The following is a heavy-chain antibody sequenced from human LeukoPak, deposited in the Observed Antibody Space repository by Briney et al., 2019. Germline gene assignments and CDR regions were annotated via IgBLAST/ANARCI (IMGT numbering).Heavy chain of an antibody. V-gene: IGHV1-8*03. Sequence: ASVKVSCKASGYTFTSYDINWVRQATGQGLEWMGLMNPNSGNTGYAQKFQGRVTITRNTSISTAYMELSSLRSEDTAVYYCARGQSRKYFDWLHNYYYYYMDVWGKGTTVTVSS. CDR2: MNPNSGNT. CDR1: GYTFTSYD. J-gene: IGHJ6*03. D-gene: IGHD3-9*01. CDR3: ARGQSRKYFDWLHNYYYYYMDV.